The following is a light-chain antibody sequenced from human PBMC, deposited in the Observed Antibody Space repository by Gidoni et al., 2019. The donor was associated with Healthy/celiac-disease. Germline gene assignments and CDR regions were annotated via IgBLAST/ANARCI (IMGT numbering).Light chain of an antibody. CDR1: QGISSY. J-gene: IGKJ5*01. CDR3: QQLNSYPDT. Sequence: DIQLTQSPSFLSASVGDRVTITCRASQGISSYLAWYQQKPGKAPKLLIYAASTLQSGVPSRFSGSGSGTEFTLTISSLQPEDFATDYCQQLNSYPDTFGQGTRLEIK. V-gene: IGKV1-9*01. CDR2: AAS.